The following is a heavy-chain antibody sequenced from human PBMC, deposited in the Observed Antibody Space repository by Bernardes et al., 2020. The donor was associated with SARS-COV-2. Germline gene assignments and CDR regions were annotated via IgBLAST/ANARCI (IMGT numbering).Heavy chain of an antibody. D-gene: IGHD6-13*01. CDR1: GYTFTDYH. CDR2: VYPKSGDT. Sequence: ASVTVSCKASGYTFTDYHIHWVRQAPGQGLEWMGWVYPKSGDTSFAQNFQGRVTMTRDTSVSTAYMELSRLRFDDTAVYYCACVTWSSHDGFDIWGQGTVVTVSS. CDR3: ACVTWSSHDGFDI. J-gene: IGHJ3*02. V-gene: IGHV1-2*02.